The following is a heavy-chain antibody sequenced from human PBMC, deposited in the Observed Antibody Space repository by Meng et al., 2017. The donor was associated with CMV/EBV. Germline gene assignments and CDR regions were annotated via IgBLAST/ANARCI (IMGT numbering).Heavy chain of an antibody. V-gene: IGHV1-2*06. Sequence: SVKVSCKASGYTFTGNYIHWGRQAPGQGLEWMGRINPNSGGTNYAQKFQGRVTLTRNTSINTAYLELSSLRSDDTAVYYCARASESNNWGQGTLVTVSS. J-gene: IGHJ4*02. CDR2: INPNSGGT. CDR1: GYTFTGNY. CDR3: ARASESNN.